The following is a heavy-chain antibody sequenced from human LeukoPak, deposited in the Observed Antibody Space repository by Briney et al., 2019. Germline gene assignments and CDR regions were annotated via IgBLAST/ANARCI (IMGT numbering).Heavy chain of an antibody. CDR1: GYTFTGYY. J-gene: IGHJ3*02. CDR3: ARVTEGEAFDI. Sequence: ASVKVSCKASGYTFTGYYMHWVRQAPGQGLEWMGWMNPNSGNTGYAQKFQGRVTMTRNTSISTAYMELSSLRSEDTAVYYCARVTEGEAFDIWGQGTMVTVSS. V-gene: IGHV1-8*02. CDR2: MNPNSGNT.